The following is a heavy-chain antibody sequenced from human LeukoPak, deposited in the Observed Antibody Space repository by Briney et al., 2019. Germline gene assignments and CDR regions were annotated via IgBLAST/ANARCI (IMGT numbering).Heavy chain of an antibody. CDR2: INSDGSST. V-gene: IGHV3-74*01. Sequence: PGGSLRLSCGASGFTFSSYWMHWVRQAPGKGLVWVSRINSDGSSTSYADSVKGRLTISRDNAKNTLYLQMNSLRVEDTAVYYCARGDGYAQRDWGQGTLVTVSS. CDR3: ARGDGYAQRD. D-gene: IGHD5-12*01. J-gene: IGHJ4*02. CDR1: GFTFSSYW.